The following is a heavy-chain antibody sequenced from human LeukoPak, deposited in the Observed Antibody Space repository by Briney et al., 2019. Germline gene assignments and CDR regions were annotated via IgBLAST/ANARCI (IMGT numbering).Heavy chain of an antibody. CDR3: ARGGPNNIDY. D-gene: IGHD1-14*01. Sequence: SETLSLTCTVSGGSINSYYWSWIRQPPGKGLQWIGYIYSTGSANYDPSLKSRVTISVDMSRKQVSLKLTSVTAADTAVYFCARGGPNNIDYWGQGTLVTVPS. J-gene: IGHJ4*02. V-gene: IGHV4-59*01. CDR2: IYSTGSA. CDR1: GGSINSYY.